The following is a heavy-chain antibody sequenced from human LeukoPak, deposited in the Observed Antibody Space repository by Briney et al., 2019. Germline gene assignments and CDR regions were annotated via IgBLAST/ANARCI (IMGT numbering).Heavy chain of an antibody. Sequence: ETLSLTCAVYGGSFSGYYWTWVRQAPGKGLEWVANIKQDGSEKYYVDSVKGRFTISRDNAKNSLYLQMNSLRAEDTAVYYCARNVHLDSWGQGTLVTVSS. J-gene: IGHJ4*02. CDR2: IKQDGSEK. D-gene: IGHD1-1*01. CDR3: ARNVHLDS. CDR1: GGSFSGYY. V-gene: IGHV3-7*04.